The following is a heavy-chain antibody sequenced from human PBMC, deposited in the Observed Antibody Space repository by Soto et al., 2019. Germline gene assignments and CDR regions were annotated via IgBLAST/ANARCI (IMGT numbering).Heavy chain of an antibody. CDR3: AKSTGGTANGLDV. V-gene: IGHV3-21*04. CDR1: GFTFGVSG. J-gene: IGHJ6*02. Sequence: GGSLRVSCGAAGFTFGVSGMNWVRQAPGKGLEWVSSISGTSDYISYADSVKGRFTISRDNAKKSLYLQMNNLRAEDTALYYCAKSTGGTANGLDVWGQGTAVTVSS. CDR2: ISGTSDYI. D-gene: IGHD2-8*02.